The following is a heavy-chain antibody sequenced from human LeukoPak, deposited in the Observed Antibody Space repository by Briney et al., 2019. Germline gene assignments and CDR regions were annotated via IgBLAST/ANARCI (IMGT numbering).Heavy chain of an antibody. V-gene: IGHV3-23*01. CDR2: ISGSGGST. CDR3: AKDSEQWLGSADFDY. D-gene: IGHD6-19*01. CDR1: GFTFSSYA. J-gene: IGHJ4*02. Sequence: GSLRLSCAASGFTFSSYAMSWVRQAPGKGLEWVSAISGSGGSTYYADSVKGRFTISRDNSKNTLYLQMNSLRAEDTAVYYCAKDSEQWLGSADFDYWGQGTLVTVSS.